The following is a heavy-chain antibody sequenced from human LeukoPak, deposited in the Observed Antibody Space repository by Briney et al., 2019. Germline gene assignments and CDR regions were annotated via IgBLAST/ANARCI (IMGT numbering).Heavy chain of an antibody. CDR3: ARDYYDSSGTRFDY. CDR1: GGSFSGYY. J-gene: IGHJ4*02. D-gene: IGHD3-22*01. V-gene: IGHV4-34*01. Sequence: PSETLSLTCAVYGGSFSGYYWSWIRQPPGKGLEWIGEINHSGSTNYNPSLKSRVTISVDTSKNQFSLKLSSVTAADTAVYYCARDYYDSSGTRFDYWGQGTLVTVSS. CDR2: INHSGST.